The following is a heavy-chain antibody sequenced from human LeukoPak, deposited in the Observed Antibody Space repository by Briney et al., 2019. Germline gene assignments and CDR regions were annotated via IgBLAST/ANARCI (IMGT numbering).Heavy chain of an antibody. J-gene: IGHJ5*02. Sequence: GESLKISCKGSGYSFTSYWIGWVRQMPGKGLDWMGIIYPGDSDTRYSPSFQGQVTISADKSISTAYLQWSSLKASDTAMYYCARALYCSSTSCYRTYNWFDPWGQGTLVTVSS. D-gene: IGHD2-2*01. CDR1: GYSFTSYW. V-gene: IGHV5-51*01. CDR2: IYPGDSDT. CDR3: ARALYCSSTSCYRTYNWFDP.